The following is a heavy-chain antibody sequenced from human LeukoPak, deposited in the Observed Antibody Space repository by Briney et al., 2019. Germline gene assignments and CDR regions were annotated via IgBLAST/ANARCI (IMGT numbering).Heavy chain of an antibody. CDR2: ISSRSSHT. CDR1: GVTFSDYY. J-gene: IGHJ4*02. Sequence: PGGSLRLSCAASGVTFSDYYMSWIRQAPGKGLEWVSYISSRSSHTNYADSVKGRFTISRDNAKNSLYLQKNSLRAEDTAVYYCVRVSSCWYYFDYWGQGTLVTVSS. CDR3: VRVSSCWYYFDY. D-gene: IGHD6-19*01. V-gene: IGHV3-11*05.